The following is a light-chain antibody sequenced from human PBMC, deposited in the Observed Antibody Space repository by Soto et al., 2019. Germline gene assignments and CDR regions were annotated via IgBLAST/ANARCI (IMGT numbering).Light chain of an antibody. J-gene: IGKJ5*01. Sequence: EIVLTQSPGTLSLSPGERATLSCRASQSVSSSYLAWYQQKPGQAPRLLIYDASTRATGIPDRFSGSGSGTDFSLTISRLEPEDFAVYYCQQYGKSPQITFGQGTRLEIK. V-gene: IGKV3-20*01. CDR3: QQYGKSPQIT. CDR2: DAS. CDR1: QSVSSSY.